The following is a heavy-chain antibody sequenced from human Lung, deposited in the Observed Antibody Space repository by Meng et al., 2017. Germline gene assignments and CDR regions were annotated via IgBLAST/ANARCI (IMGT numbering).Heavy chain of an antibody. Sequence: QGQIHQLGAGLLQPSETLSLTCVVSGGSFSDYYWSWIRQPPGKGLEWIGEINHSGSTNYNPSLESRATISVDTSQNNLSLKLSSVTAADSAVYYCARGPTTMAHDFDYWGQGTLVTVSS. CDR1: GGSFSDYY. V-gene: IGHV4-34*01. D-gene: IGHD4-11*01. J-gene: IGHJ4*02. CDR2: INHSGST. CDR3: ARGPTTMAHDFDY.